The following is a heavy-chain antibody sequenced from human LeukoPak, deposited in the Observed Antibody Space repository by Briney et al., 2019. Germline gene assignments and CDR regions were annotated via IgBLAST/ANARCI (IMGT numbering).Heavy chain of an antibody. CDR2: ISSSSSYI. Sequence: GGSLRLSCAASEFTFSRYNMNWVRQAPGKGLEWVSSISSSSSYIYYADSVKGRFIISRDNAKNSLYLQMNSLRAEDTAVYYCARDAGMVRGIILYYFDYWGQGTLVTVSS. CDR3: ARDAGMVRGIILYYFDY. J-gene: IGHJ4*02. CDR1: EFTFSRYN. V-gene: IGHV3-21*01. D-gene: IGHD3-10*01.